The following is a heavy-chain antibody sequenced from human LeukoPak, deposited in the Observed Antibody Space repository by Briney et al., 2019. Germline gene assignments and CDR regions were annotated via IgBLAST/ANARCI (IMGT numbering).Heavy chain of an antibody. Sequence: GGSLRLSCAASGFTFSSYAMSWVHQAPGKGLEWASGISGSGDNTYYADSVKGRFTISRDNSKNTLYVQVNSLGTEDTAAYYCAKGSYYDSSGSFYFDYWGQGTLVTVSS. CDR1: GFTFSSYA. V-gene: IGHV3-23*01. D-gene: IGHD3-22*01. J-gene: IGHJ4*02. CDR3: AKGSYYDSSGSFYFDY. CDR2: ISGSGDNT.